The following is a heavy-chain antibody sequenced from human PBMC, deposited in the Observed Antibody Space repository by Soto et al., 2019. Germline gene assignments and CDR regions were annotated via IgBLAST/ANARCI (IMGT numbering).Heavy chain of an antibody. CDR2: IIPIFGTA. V-gene: IGHV1-69*06. J-gene: IGHJ6*02. CDR1: GGTFSSXX. Sequence: QVQLVQSGAEVKKPGSSVKVSCKASGGTFSSXXXXXXXXXXXXGXXXXGXIIPIFGTANYAQKFQGRGTITADKSTSTAYMELSSLRSEDXXVYYXXXXXXXXXXXXXXXXXXXXDVXXQGTTVTVSS. CDR3: XXXXXXXXXXXXXXXXXXXDV.